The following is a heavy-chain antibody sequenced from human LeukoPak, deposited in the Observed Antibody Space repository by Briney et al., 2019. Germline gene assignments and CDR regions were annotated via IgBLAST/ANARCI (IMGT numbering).Heavy chain of an antibody. V-gene: IGHV4-4*07. D-gene: IGHD6-13*01. J-gene: IGHJ6*03. CDR2: IYTSGST. Sequence: SETLSLTCTVSGGSISSYYWSWIRQPAGKGLEWIGRIYTSGSTNYNPSLKSRVTMSVDTSKSQFSLKLSSVTAADTAVYYCAREPPLLLGGAAAGLGLGFYMDVWGKGTTVTVSS. CDR1: GGSISSYY. CDR3: AREPPLLLGGAAAGLGLGFYMDV.